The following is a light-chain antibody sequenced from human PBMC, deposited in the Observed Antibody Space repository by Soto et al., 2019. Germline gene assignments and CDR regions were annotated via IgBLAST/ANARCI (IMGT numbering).Light chain of an antibody. V-gene: IGKV3-20*01. CDR3: QQYGSSPPFT. CDR1: QSVSSNY. J-gene: IGKJ2*01. Sequence: EIVLTQSPGTLSLSPGERATLSCRASQSVSSNYLAWYQQKPGQAPRLLLDGSSSRASGIPDRFSGGGSGTDFTLTISRLEPEDFAVYFCQQYGSSPPFTFGQGTKVEIK. CDR2: GSS.